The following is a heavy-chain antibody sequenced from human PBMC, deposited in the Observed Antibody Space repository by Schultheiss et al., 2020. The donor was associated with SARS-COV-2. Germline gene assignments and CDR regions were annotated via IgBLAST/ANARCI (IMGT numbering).Heavy chain of an antibody. Sequence: GGSLRLSCAASGFTFSSYEMNWVRQAPGKGLEWVSYISSSGSTIYYADSVKGRFTISRDNSKNTLYLQMNSLRAEDTAVYYCARDRWDLALWGSYFDYWGQGTLVTVSS. CDR2: ISSSGSTI. CDR1: GFTFSSYE. V-gene: IGHV3-48*03. J-gene: IGHJ4*02. CDR3: ARDRWDLALWGSYFDY. D-gene: IGHD1-26*01.